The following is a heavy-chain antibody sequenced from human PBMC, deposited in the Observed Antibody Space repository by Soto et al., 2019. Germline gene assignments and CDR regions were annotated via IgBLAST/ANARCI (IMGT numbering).Heavy chain of an antibody. D-gene: IGHD6-13*01. CDR1: GGTFSSYA. CDR2: IIPIFGTA. J-gene: IGHJ4*02. V-gene: IGHV1-69*01. Sequence: QVQLVQSGAEVKKPGSSVKVSCKASGGTFSSYAISWVRQAPGQGLEWLGGIIPIFGTANYAQKFQGRVTITADESTSTAYMELSSLRSEDTAVYYCARDLRRYSSSWPVLDYWGQGTLVTVSS. CDR3: ARDLRRYSSSWPVLDY.